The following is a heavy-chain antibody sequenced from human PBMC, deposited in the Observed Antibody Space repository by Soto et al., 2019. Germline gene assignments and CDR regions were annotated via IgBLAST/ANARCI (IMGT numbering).Heavy chain of an antibody. V-gene: IGHV1-18*01. CDR2: ISAYNGNA. D-gene: IGHD2-15*01. CDR1: GQTFTSYG. Sequence: PVKVSCKASGQTFTSYGISLVRHAPGQELEVMGWISAYNGNANYAQKLQGRVTTTTDTSTSTAYRELRSMRSDDPAVYYSARVHFSCRGRRCYSRTAYYGIDV. CDR3: ARVHFSCRGRRCYSRTAYYGIDV. J-gene: IGHJ6*01.